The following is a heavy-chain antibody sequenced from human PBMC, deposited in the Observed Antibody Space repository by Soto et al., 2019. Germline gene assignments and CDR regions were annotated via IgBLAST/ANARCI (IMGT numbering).Heavy chain of an antibody. D-gene: IGHD3-22*01. CDR2: IYSGGST. Sequence: EVQLVESGGGLIQPGGSLRLSCAASGFTVSSNYMSWVRQAPGKGLEWVSVIYSGGSTYYADSVKGRFTISRDNSKNTLYLRVNSLRAEDTAVYYCARDRVESGYPEYFQHWGQGTLVTVPS. CDR1: GFTVSSNY. CDR3: ARDRVESGYPEYFQH. J-gene: IGHJ1*01. V-gene: IGHV3-53*01.